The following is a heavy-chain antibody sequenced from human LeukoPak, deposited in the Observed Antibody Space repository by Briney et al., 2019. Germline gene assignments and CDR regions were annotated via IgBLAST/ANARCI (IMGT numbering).Heavy chain of an antibody. J-gene: IGHJ6*02. D-gene: IGHD4-17*01. Sequence: SETLSLTCAVYGGSFSGYYWSWIRQPPGKGLEWFGEINHSGSTNYNPSLKSRVTISVDTSKNQFSLKLSSVTAADTAVYYCATGGYGDSYYYYYGMDVWGQGTTVTVSS. CDR3: ATGGYGDSYYYYYGMDV. CDR1: GGSFSGYY. V-gene: IGHV4-34*01. CDR2: INHSGST.